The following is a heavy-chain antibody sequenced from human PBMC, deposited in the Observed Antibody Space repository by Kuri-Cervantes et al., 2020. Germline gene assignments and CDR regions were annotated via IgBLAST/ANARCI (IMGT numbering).Heavy chain of an antibody. J-gene: IGHJ4*02. V-gene: IGHV3-23*01. CDR3: AKSDCSVTSCYVIDY. Sequence: GESLKISCATSGFNFDDFGMHWVRQVPGKGLEWVSAISGSGDSTDYADSVKGRFTISRDNSKDALYLQMNSLRAEDAAIYYCAKSDCSVTSCYVIDYWGQGTLSPSPQ. CDR2: ISGSGDST. CDR1: GFNFDDFG. D-gene: IGHD2-2*01.